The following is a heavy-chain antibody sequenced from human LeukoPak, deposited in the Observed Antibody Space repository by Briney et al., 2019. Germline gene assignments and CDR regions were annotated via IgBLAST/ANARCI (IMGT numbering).Heavy chain of an antibody. CDR3: ARGYSYYCFDY. CDR1: GGSISSYY. J-gene: IGHJ4*02. CDR2: IYYSGST. D-gene: IGHD5-18*01. V-gene: IGHV4-59*08. Sequence: PSETLSLTCTVSGGSISSYYWSWIRQPPGKGLEWIGYIYYSGSTNHNPSLKSRVTISVDTSNNQFSLILSSVTAADTAVYYCARGYSYYCFDYWGQGTLVTVSS.